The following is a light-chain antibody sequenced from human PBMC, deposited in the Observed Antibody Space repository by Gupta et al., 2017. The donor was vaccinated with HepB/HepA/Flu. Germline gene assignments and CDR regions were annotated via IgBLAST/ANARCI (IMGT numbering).Light chain of an antibody. CDR3: MLYVGSGVV. J-gene: IGLJ2*01. V-gene: IGLV8-61*01. CDR1: SGSVSTTYY. Sequence: PFVTQMAWLSVCAGGTVTLACVLSSGSVSTTYYPSWYQQTPGQAPRTLIFRTNARSAGVTDRFSGSILGKKAALTISGAQAEDEADYYCMLYVGSGVVFGGGTKLTVL. CDR2: RTN.